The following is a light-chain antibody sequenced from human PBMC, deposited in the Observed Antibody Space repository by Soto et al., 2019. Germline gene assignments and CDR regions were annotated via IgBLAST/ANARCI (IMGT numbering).Light chain of an antibody. CDR1: QSISSW. J-gene: IGKJ1*01. CDR2: GAS. CDR3: QQANSFPRT. Sequence: DIQMTDSRSTLSSSLWNIFTITCRASQSISSWLAWYQQKPGKAPKLLIYGASTLQSGVPSRFSGSGSGTDFTLTISSLQPEDFATYYCQQANSFPRTFGQGTKVDIK. V-gene: IGKV1-12*01.